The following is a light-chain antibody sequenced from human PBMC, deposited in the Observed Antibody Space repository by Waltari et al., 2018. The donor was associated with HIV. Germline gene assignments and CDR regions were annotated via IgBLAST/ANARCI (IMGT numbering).Light chain of an antibody. CDR3: ASWDDKLSHWV. CDR2: RND. CDR1: TSNIGNHF. Sequence: QSVLTQPPSASRSPGQTVIMSFSGTTSNIGNHFVFWFQQVPGGSPKLVIYRNDQRPSGVPDRFSAAKSGSSASLAITGLQSDDEAAYYCASWDDKLSHWVFGGGTKLTV. J-gene: IGLJ3*02. V-gene: IGLV1-47*01.